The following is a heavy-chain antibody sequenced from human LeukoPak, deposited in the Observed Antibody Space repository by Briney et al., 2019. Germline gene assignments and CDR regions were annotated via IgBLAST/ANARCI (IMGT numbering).Heavy chain of an antibody. CDR3: AITPGYFDY. V-gene: IGHV3-30*02. CDR2: IRYDGSDK. Sequence: GGSLRLSCTASGFTFGDYAMSWVRQAPGKGLEWVAFIRYDGSDKYYADSVKGRFTISRDNSNNTLYLQVNSLRAEDTAVYYCAITPGYFDYWGQGILVTVSS. D-gene: IGHD3-22*01. J-gene: IGHJ4*02. CDR1: GFTFGDYA.